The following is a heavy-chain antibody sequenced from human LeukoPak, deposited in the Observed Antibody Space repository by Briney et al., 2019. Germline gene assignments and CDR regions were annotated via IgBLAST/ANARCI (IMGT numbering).Heavy chain of an antibody. CDR2: IWSDGRSE. Sequence: GMSLRLSCEASGIAFSASGMHWVRQAPGKGLEWVAMIWSDGRSEYYVDSVKGRFIISRDNSKNTLYLQMNSLGVEDTALYYCARDKGVTSMDVWGQGTTVIVSS. V-gene: IGHV3-33*01. CDR1: GIAFSASG. J-gene: IGHJ6*02. CDR3: ARDKGVTSMDV.